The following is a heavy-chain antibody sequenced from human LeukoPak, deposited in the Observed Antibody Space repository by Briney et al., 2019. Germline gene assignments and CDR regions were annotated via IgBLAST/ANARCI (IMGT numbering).Heavy chain of an antibody. D-gene: IGHD3-9*01. CDR1: GFPFSSYS. V-gene: IGHV3-21*01. J-gene: IGHJ4*02. CDR2: ISSSSSYI. CDR3: ASGSTGCSVIVDY. Sequence: GGSLRLSCAASGFPFSSYSMNWVRQAPGKGLEWVSSISSSSSYIYYADSVKGRFTISRDNAKNSLYLQMNSLRAEDTAVYYCASGSTGCSVIVDYWGQGTLVTVSS.